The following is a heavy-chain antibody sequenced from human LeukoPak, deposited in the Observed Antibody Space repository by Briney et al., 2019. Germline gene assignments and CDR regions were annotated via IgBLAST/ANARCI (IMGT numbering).Heavy chain of an antibody. J-gene: IGHJ6*02. CDR1: GFTFSSYG. D-gene: IGHD3-3*01. CDR3: ARVGLYDFWSGYLVPYYYYGMDV. CDR2: IKQDGSEK. Sequence: GRSLRLSCAASGFTFSSYGMHWVRQAPGKGLEWVANIKQDGSEKYYVDSVKGRFTIPRDNAKNSLYLQMNSLRAEDTAVYYCARVGLYDFWSGYLVPYYYYGMDVWGQGTTVTVSS. V-gene: IGHV3-7*01.